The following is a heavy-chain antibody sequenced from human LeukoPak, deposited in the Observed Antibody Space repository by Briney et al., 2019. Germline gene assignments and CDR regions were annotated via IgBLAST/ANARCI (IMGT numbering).Heavy chain of an antibody. Sequence: KPGGSLRLSCAASGITFSSYSMNCVRQAPGKGLEWVSSISSSSSYIDYADSVKGRFTISRDNAKKSLYLQMNTLRAEDTAVYYCARVYTGTYEDYWGQGTLVTVSS. J-gene: IGHJ4*02. D-gene: IGHD1-26*01. CDR1: GITFSSYS. CDR2: ISSSSSYI. CDR3: ARVYTGTYEDY. V-gene: IGHV3-21*01.